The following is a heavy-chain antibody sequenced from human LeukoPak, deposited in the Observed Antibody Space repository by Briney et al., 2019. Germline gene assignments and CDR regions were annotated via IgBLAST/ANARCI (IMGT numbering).Heavy chain of an antibody. J-gene: IGHJ4*02. CDR2: IKERGNEK. CDR1: GFSFSNFW. D-gene: IGHD4-17*01. CDR3: ARDDYGDPTRETFDS. V-gene: IGHV3-7*01. Sequence: PGGSLRLSCAASGFSFSNFWMSWVRQAPGKGLEFVANIKERGNEKYYVDSVRGRFTISRDNDKNLVYLQMDSLRAEDTAVYFCARDDYGDPTRETFDSRGQGTLVTVSS.